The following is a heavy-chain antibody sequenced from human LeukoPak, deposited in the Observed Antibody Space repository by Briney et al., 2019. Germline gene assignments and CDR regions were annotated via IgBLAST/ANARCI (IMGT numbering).Heavy chain of an antibody. Sequence: PSQTLSLTCTVSGGSISSGSYYWSWIRQPPGKGLEWIGYIYYSGSTNYNPSLKSRVTISVDTSKNQFSLKLSSVTAADTAVYYCARDRGYYFDYWGQGTLVTVSS. D-gene: IGHD3-10*01. V-gene: IGHV4-61*01. CDR1: GGSISSGSYY. J-gene: IGHJ4*02. CDR3: ARDRGYYFDY. CDR2: IYYSGST.